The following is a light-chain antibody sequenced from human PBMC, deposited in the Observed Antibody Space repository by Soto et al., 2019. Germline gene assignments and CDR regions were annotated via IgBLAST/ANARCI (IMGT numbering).Light chain of an antibody. V-gene: IGKV3-11*01. Sequence: EIVLTQSPATLSLSPGERATLSCRASQSVSSYLAWYQQKPGQAPRLLIYDASNRATGIPARFSGSGSGTDFPLTISRLEPEDFAVYYCQKASNWPLTFGPGTKVDIK. CDR1: QSVSSY. CDR3: QKASNWPLT. CDR2: DAS. J-gene: IGKJ3*01.